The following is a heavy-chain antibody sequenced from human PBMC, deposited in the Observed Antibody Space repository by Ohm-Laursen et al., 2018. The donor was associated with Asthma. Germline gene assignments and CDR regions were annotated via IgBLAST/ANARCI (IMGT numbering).Heavy chain of an antibody. J-gene: IGHJ4*02. CDR1: GGSFSGYY. CDR2: INHSGST. V-gene: IGHV4-34*01. CDR3: ARGYTYDYVWGSYRFDY. D-gene: IGHD3-16*02. Sequence: TLSLTWPVYGGSFSGYYWSWIRQPPGKGLEWIGEINHSGSTNYNPSLKSRVTISVDTSKNQFSLKLSSVTAADTAVYYCARGYTYDYVWGSYRFDYWGQGTLVTVSS.